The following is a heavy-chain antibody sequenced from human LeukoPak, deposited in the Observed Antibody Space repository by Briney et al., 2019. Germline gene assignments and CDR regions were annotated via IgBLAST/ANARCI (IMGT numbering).Heavy chain of an antibody. CDR1: GFTFSSYE. CDR2: ISSSGSTI. CDR3: AVVRGVILVY. V-gene: IGHV3-48*03. Sequence: GGSLRLSCAASGFTFSSYEMNWVRQAPGKGLEWVSYISSSGSTIYYADSVKGRFTISRDNAKNSLYLQMNSLRAGDTAVYYCAVVRGVILVYWGQGTLVTVSS. J-gene: IGHJ4*02. D-gene: IGHD3-10*01.